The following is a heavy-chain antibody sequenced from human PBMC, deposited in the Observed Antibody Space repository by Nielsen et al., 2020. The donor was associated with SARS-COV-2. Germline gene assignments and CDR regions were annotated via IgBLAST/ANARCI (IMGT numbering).Heavy chain of an antibody. J-gene: IGHJ4*02. Sequence: GESLKISCAASGFTFSSYEMNWVRQAPGKGLEWVSYISSSGSTIYYADSVKGRFTISRDNAKNTLYLQMNSLRAEDTAVYYCARPWYGDYFDYWGQGTLVTVSS. CDR2: ISSSGSTI. D-gene: IGHD4-17*01. CDR1: GFTFSSYE. CDR3: ARPWYGDYFDY. V-gene: IGHV3-48*03.